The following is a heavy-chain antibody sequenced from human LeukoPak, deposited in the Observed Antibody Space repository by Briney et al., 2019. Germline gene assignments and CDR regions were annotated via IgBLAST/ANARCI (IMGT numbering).Heavy chain of an antibody. CDR3: AKSLHLIYDDFDY. CDR1: GFTFSSYG. CDR2: ISYDGSNK. J-gene: IGHJ4*02. V-gene: IGHV3-30*18. Sequence: QPGRSLRLSCAASGFTFSSYGMHWVRQAPGKGLEWVAVISYDGSNKYYADSVKGRFTISRDNSKNTLYLQMNSLRAEDTAVYYCAKSLHLIYDDFDYWGREPWSPSPQ. D-gene: IGHD3-22*01.